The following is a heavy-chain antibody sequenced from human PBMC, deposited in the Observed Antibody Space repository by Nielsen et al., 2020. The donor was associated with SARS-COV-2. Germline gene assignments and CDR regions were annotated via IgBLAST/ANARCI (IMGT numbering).Heavy chain of an antibody. CDR2: INWYGGSK. CDR3: ARSYYYDSSGYLGSFDY. D-gene: IGHD3-22*01. J-gene: IGHJ4*02. V-gene: IGHV3-20*01. CDR1: GFTFDDYG. Sequence: GESLKISCAASGFTFDDYGMSWVRQAPGKGLEWVSGINWYGGSKGYADSVKGRITITRDHAKNHLYLQMNSLIAEDTALYHCARSYYYDSSGYLGSFDYWGQGTLVTVSS.